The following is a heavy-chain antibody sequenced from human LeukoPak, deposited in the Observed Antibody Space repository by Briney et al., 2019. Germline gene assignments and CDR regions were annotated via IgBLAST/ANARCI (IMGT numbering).Heavy chain of an antibody. CDR3: ARHTLHSGWPFDY. V-gene: IGHV4-34*01. CDR2: INHSGST. CDR1: GGSFNGYY. J-gene: IGHJ4*02. D-gene: IGHD5-12*01. Sequence: SETLSLTCAVYGGSFNGYYWSWIRQAPGKGLEWIGEINHSGSTNYNPSLKSRVVISVDTSKNQFSLKLTSVTAADTAVYYCARHTLHSGWPFDYWGQGTLVTVSS.